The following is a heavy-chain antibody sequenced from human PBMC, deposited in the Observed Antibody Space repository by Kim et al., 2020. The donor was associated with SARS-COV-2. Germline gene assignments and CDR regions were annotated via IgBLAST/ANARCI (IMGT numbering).Heavy chain of an antibody. V-gene: IGHV4-59*13. D-gene: IGHD6-13*01. CDR3: ARDGGGIAPS. CDR1: GGSISSYY. Sequence: SETLSLTCTVSGGSISSYYWSWIRQPPGKGLEWIGYIYYSGSTNYNPSLKSRVTISVDTSKNQFSLKLSSVTAADTAVYYCARDGGGIAPSWGQGTLVTVSS. J-gene: IGHJ5*02. CDR2: IYYSGST.